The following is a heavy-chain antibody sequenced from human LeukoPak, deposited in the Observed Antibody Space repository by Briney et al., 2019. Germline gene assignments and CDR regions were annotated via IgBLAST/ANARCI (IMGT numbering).Heavy chain of an antibody. Sequence: ASVKVSCKASGYTFTSYYMHWVRQAPGQGLEWMGIINPSGSSTSYAQKFQGRVTMTRDTSTSTVYMELSSLRSEDTAVYYCARDLFGLNSGTHPDYWGQGTLVTVSS. J-gene: IGHJ4*02. CDR2: INPSGSST. CDR1: GYTFTSYY. CDR3: ARDLFGLNSGTHPDY. D-gene: IGHD1-26*01. V-gene: IGHV1-46*01.